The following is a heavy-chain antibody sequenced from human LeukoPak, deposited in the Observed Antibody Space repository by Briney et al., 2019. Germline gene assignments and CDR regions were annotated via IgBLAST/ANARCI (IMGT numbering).Heavy chain of an antibody. CDR2: IYYSGST. J-gene: IGHJ3*02. Sequence: SETLSLTCTVSGGSISNYYWSWIRQPPGKELEWIGYIYYSGSTNYNPSLKSRVTISVDTSKNQFSLKLSSVTAADTAVYYCASHVSYAFDIWGQGTMATVSS. CDR1: GGSISNYY. V-gene: IGHV4-59*01. CDR3: ASHVSYAFDI.